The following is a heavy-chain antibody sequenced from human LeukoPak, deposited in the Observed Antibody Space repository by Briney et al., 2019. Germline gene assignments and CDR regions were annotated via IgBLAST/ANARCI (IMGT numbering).Heavy chain of an antibody. Sequence: SETLSLTCTVSGGSISSYYWSWIRQPPGKGLEWIGYIYYSGSTNYNPSLKSRVTISVDTSKNQFSLKLSPVTAADTAVYYCARRYYDSSGYYYDDYWGQGTLVAVPS. J-gene: IGHJ4*02. D-gene: IGHD3-22*01. CDR2: IYYSGST. CDR3: ARRYYDSSGYYYDDY. V-gene: IGHV4-59*08. CDR1: GGSISSYY.